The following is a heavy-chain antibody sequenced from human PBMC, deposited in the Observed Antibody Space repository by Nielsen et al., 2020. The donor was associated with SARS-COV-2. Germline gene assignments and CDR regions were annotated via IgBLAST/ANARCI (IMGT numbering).Heavy chain of an antibody. V-gene: IGHV3-33*01. J-gene: IGHJ4*02. CDR2: IWYDGSNK. CDR1: GFTFSSYG. D-gene: IGHD3-10*01. CDR3: AREGAGLLWFGAFDY. Sequence: GESLKISCAAPGFTFSSYGMHWVRQAPGKGLEWVAVIWYDGSNKYYADSVKGRFTISRDNSKNTLYLQMNSLRAEDTAVYYCAREGAGLLWFGAFDYWGQGTLVTVSS.